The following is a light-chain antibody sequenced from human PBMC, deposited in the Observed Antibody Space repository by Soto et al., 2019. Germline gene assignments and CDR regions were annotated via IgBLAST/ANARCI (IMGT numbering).Light chain of an antibody. Sequence: EIVLTQSPGTLSLSPGERATLSCRASQSVSSSYLAWYQQKPGQAPRLLIYGASSRATAIPDRFSGSGSGTDLTLTISRLEPEYFAVYYCQQYRSSPPITFGQGTRLEIK. J-gene: IGKJ5*01. CDR3: QQYRSSPPIT. CDR1: QSVSSSY. CDR2: GAS. V-gene: IGKV3-20*01.